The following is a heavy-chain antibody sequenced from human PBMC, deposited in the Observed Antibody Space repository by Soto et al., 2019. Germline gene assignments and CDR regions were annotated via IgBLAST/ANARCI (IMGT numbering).Heavy chain of an antibody. CDR2: IYYSGST. V-gene: IGHV4-31*03. CDR3: ARGPDSSHWYFDL. CDR1: GGSISSGGYY. D-gene: IGHD3-3*01. Sequence: QVQLQESGPGLVKPSQTLSLTCTVSGGSISSGGYYWSWIRQHPGKGLEWIGYIYYSGSTYYNPSLKSRVTISLDTSENQFSLKLNSMTAADTAVYYCARGPDSSHWYFDLWGRGTLVTVSS. J-gene: IGHJ2*01.